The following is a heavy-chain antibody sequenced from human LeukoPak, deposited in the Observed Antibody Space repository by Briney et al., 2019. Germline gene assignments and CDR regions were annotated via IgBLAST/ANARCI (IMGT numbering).Heavy chain of an antibody. V-gene: IGHV4-39*07. CDR3: ARKPIVSSSWYYFDY. D-gene: IGHD6-13*01. CDR1: GGSISTSTYY. J-gene: IGHJ4*02. Sequence: KSSETLSLTCTVSGGSISTSTYYWGCIRQPPGKGLEWIGSIYYSGSPYYNPSLKSRVTISVDTSNNQFSLKLSSVTAADTAVYYCARKPIVSSSWYYFDYWGQGTLVTVSS. CDR2: IYYSGSP.